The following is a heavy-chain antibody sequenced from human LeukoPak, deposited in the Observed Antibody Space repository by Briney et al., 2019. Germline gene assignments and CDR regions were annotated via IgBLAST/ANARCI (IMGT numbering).Heavy chain of an antibody. V-gene: IGHV1-24*01. D-gene: IGHD2-15*01. CDR2: FDPEDGGT. Sequence: EASVKASCKVSGYTLTELSMHWVRQAPGKGLEWMGGFDPEDGGTIYAQKFQGRVTMTEDTSTDTAYMELSSLRSEDTAVYYCATEGVVVAAVFDYWGQGTLVTVSS. CDR3: ATEGVVVAAVFDY. CDR1: GYTLTELS. J-gene: IGHJ4*02.